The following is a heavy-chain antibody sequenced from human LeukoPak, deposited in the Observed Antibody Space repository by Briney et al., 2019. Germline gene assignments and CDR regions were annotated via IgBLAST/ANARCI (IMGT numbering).Heavy chain of an antibody. CDR1: GGSISSYY. V-gene: IGHV4-4*07. CDR2: IYTSGST. CDR3: AREGLLGNDHYFDY. J-gene: IGHJ4*02. Sequence: SETLSLTCTVSGGSISSYYWSWIRQPAGKGLEWVGRIYTSGSTNYNPSLKSRVTMSVDTSKNQFSLKLSSVTAADTAVYYCAREGLLGNDHYFDYWGQGTLVTVSS. D-gene: IGHD7-27*01.